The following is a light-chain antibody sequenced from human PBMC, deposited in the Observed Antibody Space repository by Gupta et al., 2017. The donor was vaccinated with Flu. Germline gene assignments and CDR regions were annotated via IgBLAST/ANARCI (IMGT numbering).Light chain of an antibody. Sequence: SPGTLSLSPGERATRSCRASQSVSSYLAWYQQKRGQAPRLLIYGASNRATGIPDRFSGSGSGTDFALTISRLEPEDFAEYCCQQYYASPTFGQGAKVELK. V-gene: IGKV3-20*01. J-gene: IGKJ1*01. CDR1: QSVSSY. CDR3: QQYYASPT. CDR2: GAS.